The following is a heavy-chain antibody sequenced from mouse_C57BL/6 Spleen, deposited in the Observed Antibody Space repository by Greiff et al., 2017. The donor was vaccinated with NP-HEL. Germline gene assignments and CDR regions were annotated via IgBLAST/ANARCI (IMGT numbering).Heavy chain of an antibody. CDR1: GYTFTSYW. D-gene: IGHD1-1*02. CDR3: ARRTLAVDWYFDV. CDR2: IDPADSYA. V-gene: IGHV1-50*01. J-gene: IGHJ1*03. Sequence: VQLQQPGAELVKPGASVTLSCKASGYTFTSYWMQWVKQRPGQGLEWIGEIDPADSYANYIQKFKGKATLTVDTYSSTAYMPLSSLTYEDAAVDYCARRTLAVDWYFDVWGTGTTVTVSS.